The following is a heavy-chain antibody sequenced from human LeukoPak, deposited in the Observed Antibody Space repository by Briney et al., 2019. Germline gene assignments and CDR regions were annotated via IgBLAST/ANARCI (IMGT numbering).Heavy chain of an antibody. V-gene: IGHV4-38-2*02. CDR2: IHYSASA. J-gene: IGHJ5*02. D-gene: IGHD5-12*01. CDR1: GYSINSGHY. Sequence: SETLSLTCTVSGYSINSGHYWGWIRQPPGKRLEWIGSIHYSASAYYNPTLKSRVTISVDASKYQFSLNLTSVTAADAAVYYCARDLGYSGFDWAPWGQGTLVTVSS. CDR3: ARDLGYSGFDWAP.